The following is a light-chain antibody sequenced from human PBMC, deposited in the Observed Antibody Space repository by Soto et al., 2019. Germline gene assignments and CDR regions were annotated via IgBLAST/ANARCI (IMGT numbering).Light chain of an antibody. Sequence: AIQLTQSPSSLSASVGDRVTITCRASQGVSSSLAWYQQKPGTAPKRLIYDASDLETGVPSRFSGSGSGTDFTLPISSLQPEDFATYYCQQFNNYPLTFGQGTRLEIK. CDR2: DAS. CDR3: QQFNNYPLT. V-gene: IGKV1D-13*01. CDR1: QGVSSS. J-gene: IGKJ5*01.